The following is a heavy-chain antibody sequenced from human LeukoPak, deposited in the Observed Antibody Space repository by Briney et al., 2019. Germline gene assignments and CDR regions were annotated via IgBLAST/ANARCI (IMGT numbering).Heavy chain of an antibody. CDR3: AKERLTTTAFDC. J-gene: IGHJ4*02. D-gene: IGHD1-1*01. CDR2: ISGSGGST. CDR1: GFTFSTYA. Sequence: PGGSLRLSCAASGFTFSTYAVSWIRQAPGKGLEWVSIISGSGGSTYYADSVKGRFTISRDNSKNTLYLQMNSLRAEDTAVYYCAKERLTTTAFDCWGQGTLVTVSS. V-gene: IGHV3-23*01.